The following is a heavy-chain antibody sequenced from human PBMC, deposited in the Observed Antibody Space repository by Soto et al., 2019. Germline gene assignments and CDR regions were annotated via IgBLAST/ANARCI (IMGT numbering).Heavy chain of an antibody. J-gene: IGHJ4*02. CDR2: IYYSVST. CDR3: ARIYGDYDNYFDY. D-gene: IGHD4-17*01. CDR1: GGSIISYY. V-gene: IGHV4-59*01. Sequence: SETLSLTFTVSGGSIISYYWNWILQPPGKGLEWIGYIYYSVSTNYSPSLKSRVTISIDTSKNQFSLKLSSVTAADTAVYYCARIYGDYDNYFDYWGQGTLVTVSS.